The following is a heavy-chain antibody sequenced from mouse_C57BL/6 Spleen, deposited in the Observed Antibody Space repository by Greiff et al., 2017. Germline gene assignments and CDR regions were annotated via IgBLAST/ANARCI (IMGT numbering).Heavy chain of an antibody. CDR3: ANGSSYFDY. V-gene: IGHV1-72*01. D-gene: IGHD1-1*01. J-gene: IGHJ2*01. CDR1: GYTFTSYW. CDR2: IDPHSGGT. Sequence: VQLQQPGAELVKPGASVKLSCKASGYTFTSYWMHWVKQRPGRGLEWIGRIDPHSGGTNYNEKFKSKVTLTVDKSSSTAYMQLSSLTSEDSAVYYGANGSSYFDYWGQGTTLTVSS.